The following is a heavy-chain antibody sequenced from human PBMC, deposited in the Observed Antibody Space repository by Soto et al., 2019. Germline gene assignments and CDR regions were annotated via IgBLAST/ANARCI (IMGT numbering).Heavy chain of an antibody. CDR2: IDWDDDK. D-gene: IGHD3-22*01. CDR1: GFSLSTSGMC. V-gene: IGHV2-70*11. CDR3: ARTLHYDSSGYFPLDHGMDV. J-gene: IGHJ6*02. Sequence: SGPTLVKPTQTLTLTCTFSGFSLSTSGMCVSWIRQPPGKALEWLARIDWDDDKYYSTSLKTRLTISKDTSKNQVVLKMTNMDPGDTAAYYCARTLHYDSSGYFPLDHGMDVWGQGTTVTVSS.